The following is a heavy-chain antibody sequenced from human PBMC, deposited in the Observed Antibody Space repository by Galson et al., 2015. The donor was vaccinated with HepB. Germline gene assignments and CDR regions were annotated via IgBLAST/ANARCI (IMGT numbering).Heavy chain of an antibody. Sequence: AVKVSCKASENSFNSFAMNWVRQAPGQGLEWMGWINTNTGNPTYAQGFTGRFVFPLDPSVKTAYLQINSLKVDDTAVYFGVNPSRRQGTMTFPMDVWGPGTTVAVSS. V-gene: IGHV7-4-1*02. D-gene: IGHD1-7*01. J-gene: IGHJ6*02. CDR2: INTNTGNP. CDR1: ENSFNSFA. CDR3: VNPSRRQGTMTFPMDV.